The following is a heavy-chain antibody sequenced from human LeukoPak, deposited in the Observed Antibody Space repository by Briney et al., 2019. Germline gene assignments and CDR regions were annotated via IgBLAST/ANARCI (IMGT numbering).Heavy chain of an antibody. CDR2: ISSCGGGT. CDR1: GFIFSSYA. CDR3: AKTLVRGVISYFDY. Sequence: GGSLRLSCAASGFIFSSYAMSWVRRAPGKVLVWVSTISSCGGGTCFAESRKGRFNISRDNSKNSLYLQMNSLRAEDTAVYYCAKTLVRGVISYFDYWGEGTLVSVSS. J-gene: IGHJ4*02. V-gene: IGHV3-23*01. D-gene: IGHD3-10*01.